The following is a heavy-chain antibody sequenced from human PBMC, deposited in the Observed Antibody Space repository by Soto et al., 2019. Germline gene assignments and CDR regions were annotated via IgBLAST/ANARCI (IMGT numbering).Heavy chain of an antibody. V-gene: IGHV1-46*01. CDR2: INPNGGST. Sequence: GASVKVSCKASGYTFINYYMHWVRQAPGQGLEWMGIINPNGGSTTYAQKFQGRVTLTRDTSTNTVNMELSSLRSEDTAVYYCARSSHPDRYDLDYWGQGTLVTVSS. CDR3: ARSSHPDRYDLDY. D-gene: IGHD2-15*01. CDR1: GYTFINYY. J-gene: IGHJ4*02.